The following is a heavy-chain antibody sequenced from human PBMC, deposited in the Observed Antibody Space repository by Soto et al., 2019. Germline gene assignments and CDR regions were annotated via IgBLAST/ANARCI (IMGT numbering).Heavy chain of an antibody. V-gene: IGHV3-74*01. Sequence: EVQLVESGGGLVQPGKALRLSCAASGITFSKYWIHWVRQAPGKGPVWVSYISSDGTTTDYADSVKGRFTISRDNAKNTLYLQMDSLRAEDTAVYYCAIQDCTNDVCLEAAVTVGGALEYWGQGAQVTVSS. CDR3: AIQDCTNDVCLEAAVTVGGALEY. CDR2: ISSDGTTT. CDR1: GITFSKYW. D-gene: IGHD2-8*01. J-gene: IGHJ4*02.